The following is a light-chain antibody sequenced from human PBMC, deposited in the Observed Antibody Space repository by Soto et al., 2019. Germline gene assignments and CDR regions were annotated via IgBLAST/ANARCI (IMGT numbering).Light chain of an antibody. CDR1: QTVTSTF. CDR3: HQYDSSRT. V-gene: IGKV3-20*01. CDR2: GAS. Sequence: EIVLTQSPGTLSLSPGERATLSCRASQTVTSTFLAWYQQKPGQAPRLLIYGASRRATGIPDSFSGSGSGTDFTLTITRLEPEDFAFYYCHQYDSSRTFGQGTKVEMK. J-gene: IGKJ1*01.